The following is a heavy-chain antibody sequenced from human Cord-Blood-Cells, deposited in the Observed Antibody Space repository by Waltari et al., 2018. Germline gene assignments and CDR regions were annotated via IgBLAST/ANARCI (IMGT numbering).Heavy chain of an antibody. D-gene: IGHD3-22*01. CDR2: IIPILGIA. V-gene: IGHV1-69*10. J-gene: IGHJ4*02. Sequence: QVQLVQSGAEVKKPGSSVKVSCKASGGTFSSYSISRVRQAPGQGLEWMGGIIPILGIANYAQKFQGRVTITADKSTSTAYMELSSLRSEDTAVYYCARDSSGYLAYFDYWGQGTLVTVSS. CDR1: GGTFSSYS. CDR3: ARDSSGYLAYFDY.